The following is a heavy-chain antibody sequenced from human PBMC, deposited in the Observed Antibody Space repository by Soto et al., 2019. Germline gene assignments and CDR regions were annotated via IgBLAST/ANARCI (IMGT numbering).Heavy chain of an antibody. CDR1: GGSISSGGYY. J-gene: IGHJ4*02. V-gene: IGHV4-31*03. Sequence: SETLSLTCTVSGGSISSGGYYWSWIRQHPGKGLEWIGYIYYSGSTYYNPSLKSRVTISVDTSKNQFSLKLSSVTAADTAVYYCARGEGRDHYDYIWGSYRDPRYYFDYWGQGTLVTVSS. CDR2: IYYSGST. CDR3: ARGEGRDHYDYIWGSYRDPRYYFDY. D-gene: IGHD3-16*02.